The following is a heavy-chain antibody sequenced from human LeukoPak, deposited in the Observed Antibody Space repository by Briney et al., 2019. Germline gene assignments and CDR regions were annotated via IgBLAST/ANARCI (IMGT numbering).Heavy chain of an antibody. CDR2: IKKEGSEK. CDR3: AREILPPGKTHDY. CDR1: GFTFGSYW. J-gene: IGHJ4*02. V-gene: IGHV3-7*01. Sequence: GGSRRLSWAASGFTFGSYWMSWLRQARGKGLEGLANIKKEGSEKYYVDSVKGRFTISRDNAKNTWFLQMNSLSAEDTALYYCAREILPPGKTHDYWGQGTLVTVSS.